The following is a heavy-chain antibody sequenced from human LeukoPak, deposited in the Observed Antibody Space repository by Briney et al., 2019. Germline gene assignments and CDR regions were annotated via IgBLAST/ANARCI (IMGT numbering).Heavy chain of an antibody. CDR2: ISSNGGSA. CDR1: GFTFSSYA. D-gene: IGHD2-2*02. J-gene: IGHJ4*02. Sequence: GGSLRLSCAASGFTFSSYAMHWVRQAPGKGLEYVSAISSNGGSAYYANSVKGRFTISRDNSKNTLYLQMGSLRAEDMAVYYCAREYCDSTTCYKTIDYWGQGTLVTVSS. CDR3: AREYCDSTTCYKTIDY. V-gene: IGHV3-64*01.